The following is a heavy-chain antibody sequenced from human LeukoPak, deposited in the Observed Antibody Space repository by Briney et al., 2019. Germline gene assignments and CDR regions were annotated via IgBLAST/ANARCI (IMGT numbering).Heavy chain of an antibody. CDR1: GFTFSSYG. D-gene: IGHD2-15*01. CDR3: ASRSSVAASGPG. CDR2: INQDGGEK. J-gene: IGHJ4*02. V-gene: IGHV3-7*01. Sequence: PGGSLRLSCAASGFTFSSYGMHWVRQAPGKGLEWVANINQDGGEKYYVDSVKGRFTISRDNAKNSLYLQMSSLRAEDTALYYCASRSSVAASGPGWGQGTLVTVSS.